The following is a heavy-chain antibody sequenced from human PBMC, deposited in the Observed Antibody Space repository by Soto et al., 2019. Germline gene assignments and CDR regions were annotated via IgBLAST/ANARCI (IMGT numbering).Heavy chain of an antibody. D-gene: IGHD3-10*01. Sequence: SETLSLSCTVAGGSIRRYYWSWIRQPPGKGLEWIGYIYYSGSTNYNPSLKSRVTISVDTSKNQFSLKLSSVTAADTAGYYCARYLGGDFASSGQGTLVPLSS. J-gene: IGHJ4*02. CDR2: IYYSGST. CDR3: ARYLGGDFAS. CDR1: GGSIRRYY. V-gene: IGHV4-59*01.